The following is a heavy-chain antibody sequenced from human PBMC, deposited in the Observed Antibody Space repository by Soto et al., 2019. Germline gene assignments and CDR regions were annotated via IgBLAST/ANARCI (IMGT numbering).Heavy chain of an antibody. J-gene: IGHJ4*02. Sequence: PGGSLRLSCAASGSTFSSYSMNWVRQAPGKGLEWVSYISSSSSTIYYADSVKGRFTISRDNAKNSLYLQMNSLRAEDTAVYYCARDSALLWLGDTPFWGQGTLVTVSS. V-gene: IGHV3-48*01. CDR1: GSTFSSYS. D-gene: IGHD3-10*01. CDR2: ISSSSSTI. CDR3: ARDSALLWLGDTPF.